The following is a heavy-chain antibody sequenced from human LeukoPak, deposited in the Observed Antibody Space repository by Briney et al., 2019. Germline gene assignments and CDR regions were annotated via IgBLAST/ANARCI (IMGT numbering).Heavy chain of an antibody. V-gene: IGHV4-59*01. D-gene: IGHD3-16*01. CDR2: IDYSGST. CDR3: ARDRALGSGKYYFDY. Sequence: SETLSLTCTVSGGSLHNYYWSWIRQPPGKGLEWIGYIDYSGSTNYNPSLESRVTISVDTSQNQFSLKLSSVTAADTAVYYCARDRALGSGKYYFDYWGQGTLVTVSA. CDR1: GGSLHNYY. J-gene: IGHJ4*02.